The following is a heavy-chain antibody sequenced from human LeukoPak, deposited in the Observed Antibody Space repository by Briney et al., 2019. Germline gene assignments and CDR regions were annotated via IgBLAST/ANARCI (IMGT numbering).Heavy chain of an antibody. D-gene: IGHD3-10*01. CDR3: AKRGGWLDYYYGMDV. CDR2: ISGSGGST. CDR1: GFTFSSYA. J-gene: IGHJ6*02. V-gene: IGHV3-23*01. Sequence: GGSLRLSCAASGFTFSSYAMSWVRQAPGKGLEWVSAISGSGGSTYYADSEKGRFTIPRDNSKNTLYLQMNSLRAEDTAVYYCAKRGGWLDYYYGMDVWGQGTTVTVSS.